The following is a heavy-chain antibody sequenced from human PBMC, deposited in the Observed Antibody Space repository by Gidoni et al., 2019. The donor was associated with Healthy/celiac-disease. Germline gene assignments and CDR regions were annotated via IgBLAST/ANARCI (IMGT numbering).Heavy chain of an antibody. CDR2: IWYDGSNK. CDR3: ARDLAAAGTEYFQH. D-gene: IGHD6-13*01. V-gene: IGHV3-33*01. Sequence: QVQLVESGGGVVQPGRSLRLSCAASGFTFSSYGMHWVRQAPGKGLECVAVIWYDGSNKYYADSVKGRFTISRDNSKNTLYLQMNSLRAEDTAVYYCARDLAAAGTEYFQHWGQGTLVTVSS. CDR1: GFTFSSYG. J-gene: IGHJ1*01.